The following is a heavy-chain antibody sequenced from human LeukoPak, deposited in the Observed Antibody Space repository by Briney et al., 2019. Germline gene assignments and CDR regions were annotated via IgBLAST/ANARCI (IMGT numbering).Heavy chain of an antibody. D-gene: IGHD5-12*01. CDR2: ISAYNGNT. CDR3: AREIVDIVATISGKDAFDI. CDR1: GYTFTSYG. Sequence: GASVKVSCKASGYTFTSYGISWVRQAPGQGLEWMGWISAYNGNTNYAQKLQGRVTMTTGTSTSTAYMELRSLRSDDTAVYYCAREIVDIVATISGKDAFDIWGQGTMVTVSS. J-gene: IGHJ3*02. V-gene: IGHV1-18*01.